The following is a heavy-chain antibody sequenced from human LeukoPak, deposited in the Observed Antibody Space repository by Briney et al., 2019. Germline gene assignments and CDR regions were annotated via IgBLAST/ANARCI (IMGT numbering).Heavy chain of an antibody. Sequence: ETLSLTCTVSGGSISSSSYYWGWIRQPPGKGLEGIGSIYYSGSTYYNPSFKSRVTMSVDTSKNHFSLKLSSVTAADTAVYYCARRKYDFWSGYYDLDYWGQGTLVTVSS. CDR3: ARRKYDFWSGYYDLDY. CDR1: GGSISSSSYY. J-gene: IGHJ4*02. V-gene: IGHV4-39*02. CDR2: IYYSGST. D-gene: IGHD3-3*01.